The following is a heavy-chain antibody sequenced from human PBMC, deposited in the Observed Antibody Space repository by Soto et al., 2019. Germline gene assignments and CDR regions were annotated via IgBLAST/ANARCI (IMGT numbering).Heavy chain of an antibody. CDR3: ARSVFP. J-gene: IGHJ5*02. V-gene: IGHV4-31*03. CDR1: GGSITSGGYY. CDR2: IYYSGFT. Sequence: QVQLQESGPGLVKPSQTLSLTCTVSGGSITSGGYYWSWIRQHPGKGLEWIGYIYYSGFTYYNPTPXSXITISVDTSKNQFSLKLSSVTAADTAVYYCARSVFPWGQGTLVTVSS.